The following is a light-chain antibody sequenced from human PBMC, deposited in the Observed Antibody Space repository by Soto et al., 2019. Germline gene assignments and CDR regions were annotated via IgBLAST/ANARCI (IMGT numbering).Light chain of an antibody. Sequence: EIVLTQSPGTLSLSPGERATLSCRASQSVSNNYLAWYQQKPGQAPRLLIYGASNRATGIPDRFSGSGCGTAFTLTISRLEPADFAVYYCQQYGSSGTLGQGTKVDIK. CDR2: GAS. J-gene: IGKJ1*01. CDR1: QSVSNNY. CDR3: QQYGSSGT. V-gene: IGKV3-20*01.